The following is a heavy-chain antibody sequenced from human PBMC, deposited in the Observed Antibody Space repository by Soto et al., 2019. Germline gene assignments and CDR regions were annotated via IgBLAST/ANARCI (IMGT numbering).Heavy chain of an antibody. J-gene: IGHJ3*02. CDR2: INFYGGHT. CDR1: GFTFDDYA. V-gene: IGHV3-20*04. Sequence: EVKLVASGGGVVRPGPSLRLSCAASGFTFDDYALCWVRQVPGKGLEYVAAINFYGGHTGYADSVQGRFSISRDMAEKSLSLKMDSLRGEDTALYYCGRLGGQQVLNREPFDIWGKGTMVTVSA. CDR3: GRLGGQQVLNREPFDI. D-gene: IGHD1-26*01.